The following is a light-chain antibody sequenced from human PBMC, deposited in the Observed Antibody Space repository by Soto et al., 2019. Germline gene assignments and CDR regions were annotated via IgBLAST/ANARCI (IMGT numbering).Light chain of an antibody. CDR1: TSNIGSNY. CDR2: ENN. J-gene: IGLJ1*01. CDR3: GTWDSSLSAYV. V-gene: IGLV1-51*02. Sequence: QSVLTQPPSVSAAPGQRVTISCSGSTSNIGSNYVSWYQQLPGTAPKLLIYENNKRPSGILDRFSGSKSGTSATLGITGLQTGDEADYYCGTWDSSLSAYVFATGTNHRP.